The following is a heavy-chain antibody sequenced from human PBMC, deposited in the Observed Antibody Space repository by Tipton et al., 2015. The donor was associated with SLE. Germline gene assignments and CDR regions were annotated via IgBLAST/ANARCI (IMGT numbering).Heavy chain of an antibody. Sequence: SLRLSCAASGFTFDNYAMNWVRQAPGKGLEWVSAVSGGGDGTYYAESVKGRFTISRDNSKNTLSLQMNSLRAEDTAIYYCAKVVRGYGVYFYGMDVWGQGTTVTVSS. J-gene: IGHJ6*02. CDR3: AKVVRGYGVYFYGMDV. CDR1: GFTFDNYA. CDR2: VSGGGDGT. V-gene: IGHV3-23*01. D-gene: IGHD3-10*02.